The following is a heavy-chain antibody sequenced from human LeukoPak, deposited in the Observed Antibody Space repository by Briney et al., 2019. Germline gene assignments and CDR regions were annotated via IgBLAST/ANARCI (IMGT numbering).Heavy chain of an antibody. CDR2: ISDSSSYI. D-gene: IGHD1-26*01. V-gene: IGHV3-21*01. Sequence: PGGSLRLSCAASGFTFNNYNMNWVRQAPGKGLEWVSSISDSSSYIYHADSVRGRFTISRDNAKNSLYLQMNSLRAEDTAMYYCARADLSGSYFHPHFLDYWGQGTLVTVSS. CDR3: ARADLSGSYFHPHFLDY. CDR1: GFTFNNYN. J-gene: IGHJ4*02.